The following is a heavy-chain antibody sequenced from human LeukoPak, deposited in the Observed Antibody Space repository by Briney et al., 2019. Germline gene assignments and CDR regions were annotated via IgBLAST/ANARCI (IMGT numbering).Heavy chain of an antibody. D-gene: IGHD2-2*01. CDR1: GGSISSSNW. CDR3: ARVGAVVERPDY. Sequence: KPSGTLSLTCAVSGGSISSSNWWSWVRQPPGKGLEWIGYVFYSGTTLYNPSVKSRVTISVDTSKNQFSLKLSSVTAADTAVYYCARVGAVVERPDYWGQGTLVTVSS. V-gene: IGHV4-4*02. J-gene: IGHJ4*02. CDR2: VFYSGTT.